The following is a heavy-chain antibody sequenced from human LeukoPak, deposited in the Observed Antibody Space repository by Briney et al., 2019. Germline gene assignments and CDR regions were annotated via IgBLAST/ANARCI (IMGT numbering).Heavy chain of an antibody. D-gene: IGHD3-22*01. CDR3: AKDMVRGITMIVVVITGFDY. Sequence: GGSLRLSCAASGFTFTSYAMSWIRQAPGKGLEWVSAISGSGGSTYYADSVKGRFTISRDNSKNSLYLQMNSLRAEDTAVYYCAKDMVRGITMIVVVITGFDYWGQGTLVTVSS. V-gene: IGHV3-23*01. J-gene: IGHJ4*02. CDR2: ISGSGGST. CDR1: GFTFTSYA.